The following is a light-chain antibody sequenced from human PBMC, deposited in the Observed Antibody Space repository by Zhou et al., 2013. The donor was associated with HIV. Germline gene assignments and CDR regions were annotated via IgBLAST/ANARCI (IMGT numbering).Light chain of an antibody. CDR3: QQYNNWPT. Sequence: EIVLTQSPGTLSLSPGERATLSCRASQSVSDNYLAWYQQKRGQAPRLLIYGASTRATGVPARFSGSGSGTDFTLTISSLQSEDFAVYYCQQYNNWPTFGGGTKVEIK. CDR1: QSVSDN. J-gene: IGKJ4*01. CDR2: GAS. V-gene: IGKV3-15*01.